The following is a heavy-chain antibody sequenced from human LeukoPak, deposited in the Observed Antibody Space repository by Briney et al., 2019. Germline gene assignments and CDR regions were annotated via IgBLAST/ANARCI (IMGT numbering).Heavy chain of an antibody. CDR3: ARGYCSGGSCYSGDY. D-gene: IGHD2-15*01. Sequence: GGSLRLSCAASGFTFSSYAISWVRQAPGKGLEWVSSISGSGDTTYYADPVKGRFTISRDNSKNTLYLQMSSLRSEDTAVYYCARGYCSGGSCYSGDYWGQGTLVTVSS. J-gene: IGHJ4*02. V-gene: IGHV3-23*01. CDR2: ISGSGDTT. CDR1: GFTFSSYA.